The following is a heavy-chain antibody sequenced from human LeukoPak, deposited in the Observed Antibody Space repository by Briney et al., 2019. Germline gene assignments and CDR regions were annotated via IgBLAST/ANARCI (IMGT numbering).Heavy chain of an antibody. CDR2: IYPGDSDI. Sequence: GESLQISCEGSGYSFSTYWIAWVRPRPGKGLGWRGIIYPGDSDIRYSPSFQGQVTISADKSISTAYLQWSSLKASDTAMYYCARQDCTDTSCYAENWFDTWGQGTLVTVSS. CDR1: GYSFSTYW. D-gene: IGHD2-2*01. CDR3: ARQDCTDTSCYAENWFDT. V-gene: IGHV5-51*01. J-gene: IGHJ5*02.